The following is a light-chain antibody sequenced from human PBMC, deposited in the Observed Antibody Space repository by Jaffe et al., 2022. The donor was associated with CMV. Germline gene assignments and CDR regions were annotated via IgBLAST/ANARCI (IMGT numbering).Light chain of an antibody. CDR1: QGIRES. J-gene: IGKJ3*01. CDR2: AAS. Sequence: DIQMTQSPSSLSASVGDRVTITCRASQGIRESLAWFHQKPGKAPKLLVFAASRLEDGVPSRFSGSGSGAEFTLIISSLQPEDFATYYCQQYHTTPFTFGPGTKVDVK. V-gene: IGKV1-NL1*01. CDR3: QQYHTTPFT.